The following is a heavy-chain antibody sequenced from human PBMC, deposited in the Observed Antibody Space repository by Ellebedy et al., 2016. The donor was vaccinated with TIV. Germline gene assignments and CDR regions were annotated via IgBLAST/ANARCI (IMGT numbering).Heavy chain of an antibody. CDR2: ISHTENSE. Sequence: GESLKISCAVSGLTISNSIVHWVRQATGKALEWVALISHTENSEQYGDSVKGRFTISRDNSKSTVFLQLNSLRPEDTAVYYCATEKGSSGFAGWFDPWGQGTLVTVSS. V-gene: IGHV3-30-3*01. CDR1: GLTISNSI. CDR3: ATEKGSSGFAGWFDP. J-gene: IGHJ5*02. D-gene: IGHD3-22*01.